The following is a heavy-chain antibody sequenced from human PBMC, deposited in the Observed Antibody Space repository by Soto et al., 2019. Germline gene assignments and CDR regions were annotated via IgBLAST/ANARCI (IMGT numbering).Heavy chain of an antibody. D-gene: IGHD4-4*01. J-gene: IGHJ6*02. V-gene: IGHV3-30*18. CDR2: ISYDGRNK. CDR1: GFTFSSYG. Sequence: QVQLVESGGGVVQPGRSLRLSCAASGFTFSSYGMHWVRQAPGKGLEWVAVISYDGRNKYYADSVKGRFTISRDNSKNTLYLQMNSLRAEDTAVYYCAKELQSYYYYYGMDVWGQGTTVTVSS. CDR3: AKELQSYYYYYGMDV.